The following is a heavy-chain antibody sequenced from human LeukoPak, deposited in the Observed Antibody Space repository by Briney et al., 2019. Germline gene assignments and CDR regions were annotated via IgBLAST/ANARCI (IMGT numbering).Heavy chain of an antibody. J-gene: IGHJ4*02. D-gene: IGHD6-19*01. V-gene: IGHV3-21*01. CDR3: ARDQGLLVVAGRFGY. CDR1: GFLVSDNY. Sequence: PGGSLRLSCAASGFLVSDNYMHWLRQAPGKGLEWVSSISSSNSYIYNADSVKGRFTISRDNAKNSLYLQMNSLRAEDTAVYYCARDQGLLVVAGRFGYWGQGTLVTVSS. CDR2: ISSSNSYI.